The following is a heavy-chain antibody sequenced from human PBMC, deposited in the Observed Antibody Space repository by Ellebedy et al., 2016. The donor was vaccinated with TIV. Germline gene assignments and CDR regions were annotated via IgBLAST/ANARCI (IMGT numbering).Heavy chain of an antibody. Sequence: GESLKISCAASGFTFSSYAMSWVRQTPGQGLEWVSGIYGTGRSTFYSDSVKVRFTISRDNSKNTLYLQMNSLRAEDTAIYYCAKEQVGGDGRWVFDIWGQGTMVTVSS. V-gene: IGHV3-23*01. CDR1: GFTFSSYA. CDR3: AKEQVGGDGRWVFDI. D-gene: IGHD3-16*01. J-gene: IGHJ3*02. CDR2: IYGTGRST.